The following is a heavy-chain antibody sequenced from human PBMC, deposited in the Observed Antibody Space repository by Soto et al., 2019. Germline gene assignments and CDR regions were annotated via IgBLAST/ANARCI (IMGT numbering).Heavy chain of an antibody. CDR1: GFTFSSDA. CDR3: AKDQGVGGTLGLFDY. J-gene: IGHJ4*02. CDR2: ISNDGSRY. Sequence: QVQLVESGGGAVQPGGSLRLSCVASGFTFSSDAMHWVRQAPGKGLESVAVISNDGSRYHHIDSVKGRFTISRDNSKNTLYLQMNSLTTEDTAVYYCAKDQGVGGTLGLFDYWGQGTLVTVSS. D-gene: IGHD1-26*01. V-gene: IGHV3-30*18.